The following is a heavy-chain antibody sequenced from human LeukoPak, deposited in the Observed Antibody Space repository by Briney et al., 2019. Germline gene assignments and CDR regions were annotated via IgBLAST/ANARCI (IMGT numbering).Heavy chain of an antibody. V-gene: IGHV3-11*04. Sequence: PGGSLRLSCAASGFIFSDYYMNWIRQAPGKGLEWLSRISGSGDTIQYADSVKGRFTISRDNAKNSLYLDMKSLRADDTAVYFCAREPRYFVWFDPWGQGTPVTVSS. CDR3: AREPRYFVWFDP. D-gene: IGHD3-9*01. J-gene: IGHJ5*02. CDR2: ISGSGDTI. CDR1: GFIFSDYY.